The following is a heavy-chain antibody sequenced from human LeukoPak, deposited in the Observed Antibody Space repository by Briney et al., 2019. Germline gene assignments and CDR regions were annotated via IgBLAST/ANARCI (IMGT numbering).Heavy chain of an antibody. CDR3: ARVDRVTAIDY. D-gene: IGHD2-21*02. Sequence: SETLSLTCTVSGGSISSYYWSWIRQPPGNGLEWIGYIYYSGSTNYNPSLKSRVTISVDTSKNQFSLKLSSVTAADTAVYCCARVDRVTAIDYWGQGTPVTVSS. J-gene: IGHJ4*02. V-gene: IGHV4-59*01. CDR1: GGSISSYY. CDR2: IYYSGST.